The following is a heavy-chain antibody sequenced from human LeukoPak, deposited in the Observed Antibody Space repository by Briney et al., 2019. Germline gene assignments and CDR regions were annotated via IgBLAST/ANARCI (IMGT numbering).Heavy chain of an antibody. CDR3: ARRPGYGAFDI. J-gene: IGHJ3*02. CDR2: IYHSGST. V-gene: IGHV4-38-2*01. Sequence: SETLSLTCAVSGYSISSGYYWGWIRQPPGKGLEWIGSIYHSGSTYYNPSLKSRVTISVDTSKDQFSLKLSSVTAADTAVYYCARRPGYGAFDIWGQGTMVTVSS. CDR1: GYSISSGYY. D-gene: IGHD1-1*01.